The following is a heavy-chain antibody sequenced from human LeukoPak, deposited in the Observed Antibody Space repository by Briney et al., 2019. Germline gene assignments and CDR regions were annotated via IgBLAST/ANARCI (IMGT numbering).Heavy chain of an antibody. CDR1: HYSISSGYH. CDR3: GRVNRILDY. CDR2: IYRSGST. Sequence: SETLSLTCTVSHYSISSGYHWGWIRQPPGKGLEWIGNIYRSGSTYYNPSLKSRVTISVDTSKNQFSLKVNSVTAADTAVYYCGRVNRILDYLGQGTLVTVSS. D-gene: IGHD1-14*01. J-gene: IGHJ4*02. V-gene: IGHV4-38-2*02.